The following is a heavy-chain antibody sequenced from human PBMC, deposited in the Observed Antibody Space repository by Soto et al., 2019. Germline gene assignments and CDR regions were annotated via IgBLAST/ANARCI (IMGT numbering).Heavy chain of an antibody. D-gene: IGHD2-2*02. J-gene: IGHJ6*02. CDR1: GYTFTGYY. Sequence: QVQLLQSGAEVKNPGASVKVSCKASGYTFTGYYLHWVRLAPGQGLEWMGWINPNRGDTNYAQKFQGRVTMTRDTSISTAYMELSRLRSDDTAVYYCARDDPPFYCSSASCYTPTVYLYPYYGMDVWGQGTTVTVSS. V-gene: IGHV1-2*02. CDR3: ARDDPPFYCSSASCYTPTVYLYPYYGMDV. CDR2: INPNRGDT.